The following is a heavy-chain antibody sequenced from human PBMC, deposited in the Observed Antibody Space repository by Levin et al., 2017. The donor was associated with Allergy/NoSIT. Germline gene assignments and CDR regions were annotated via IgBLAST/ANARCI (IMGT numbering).Heavy chain of an antibody. Sequence: GGSLRLSCAASGFTFSSYAMHWVRQAPGKGLEWVALISYDGNNKYYADSVKGRFTISRDKSKNTLYLQMNSLRAEDTAVYYCARAPEGITAAAARDHWGQGTLVTVSS. CDR3: ARAPEGITAAAARDH. V-gene: IGHV3-30-3*01. J-gene: IGHJ4*02. CDR2: ISYDGNNK. CDR1: GFTFSSYA. D-gene: IGHD6-13*01.